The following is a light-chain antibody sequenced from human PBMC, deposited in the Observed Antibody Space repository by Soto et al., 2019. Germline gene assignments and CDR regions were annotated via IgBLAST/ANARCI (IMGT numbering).Light chain of an antibody. CDR2: DVS. V-gene: IGLV2-14*01. CDR1: SSDVGGYNY. Sequence: LTQPASVSGSPGQSITISCTGTSSDVGGYNYVSWYQQHPGKAPKLMIYDVSSRPSGVSNRFSGSKSGNTASLTISGLQAEDEADYYCSSYTSSSTPVVFGGGTKVTV. J-gene: IGLJ2*01. CDR3: SSYTSSSTPVV.